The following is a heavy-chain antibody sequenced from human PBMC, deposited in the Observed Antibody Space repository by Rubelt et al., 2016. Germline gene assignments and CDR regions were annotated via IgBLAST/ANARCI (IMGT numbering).Heavy chain of an antibody. Sequence: QVQLVQSGAEVKKTGASVKVSCKASGYTFTSYDINWVRQATGQGLEWMGWMNPNSGNTSYAQKFPGRVTQTRNNSRRTADMELSSLRSEDTAVYYCARDSEQLVLWGQGTLVTVSS. D-gene: IGHD6-6*01. CDR1: GYTFTSYD. CDR3: ARDSEQLVL. CDR2: MNPNSGNT. J-gene: IGHJ1*01. V-gene: IGHV1-8*01.